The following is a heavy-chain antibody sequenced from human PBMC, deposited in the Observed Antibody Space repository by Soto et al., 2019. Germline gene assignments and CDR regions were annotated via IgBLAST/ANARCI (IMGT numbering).Heavy chain of an antibody. V-gene: IGHV3-23*01. CDR1: GFTFSTSA. CDR3: AKGGGGDHGS. J-gene: IGHJ5*02. CDR2: ISPASDHI. Sequence: PGGSLRLSCEASGFTFSTSAMSWVRQAPGKGLEWVSAISPASDHIFYANSVTGRFTISRDNSKNTLYLQMNSLRGDDTAVYCCAKGGGGDHGSWGQGTLVAVSS. D-gene: IGHD2-21*02.